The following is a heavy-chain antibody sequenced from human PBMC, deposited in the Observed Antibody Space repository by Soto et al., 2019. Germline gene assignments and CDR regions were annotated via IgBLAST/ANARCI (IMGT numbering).Heavy chain of an antibody. Sequence: PSEPLSLTCAVYGGSFSGYYWSWIRPPPGKGLEWIGEINHSGSTNYNPSLKSRVTISVDTSKNQFSLKLSSVTAADTAVYYCARWPYGQVVKGYYGMDVWGQGTTVTVSS. J-gene: IGHJ6*02. V-gene: IGHV4-34*01. CDR1: GGSFSGYY. D-gene: IGHD3-10*01. CDR2: INHSGST. CDR3: ARWPYGQVVKGYYGMDV.